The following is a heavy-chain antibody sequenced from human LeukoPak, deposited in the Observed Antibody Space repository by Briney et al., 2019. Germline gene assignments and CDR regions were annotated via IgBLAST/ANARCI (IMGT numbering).Heavy chain of an antibody. CDR3: AELGITMIGGV. D-gene: IGHD3-10*02. V-gene: IGHV3-30*02. J-gene: IGHJ6*04. CDR2: IRYDGSKK. CDR1: GFTFSTYG. Sequence: GGSLRLSCAASGFTFSTYGMHWVRQAPGTGLEWVALIRYDGSKKYYADSVKGRFTISRDNSKNTLYLQMNSLRAEDTAVYYCAELGITMIGGVWGKGTTVTISS.